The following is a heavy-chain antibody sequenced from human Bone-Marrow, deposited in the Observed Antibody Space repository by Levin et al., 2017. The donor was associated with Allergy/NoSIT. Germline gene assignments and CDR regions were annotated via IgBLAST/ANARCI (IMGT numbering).Heavy chain of an antibody. V-gene: IGHV7-4-1*02. CDR3: ASDITVAGSKAMDV. D-gene: IGHD6-19*01. CDR1: GYTFTNYA. Sequence: ASVKVSCKASGYTFTNYAVNWLRQAPGQGPEWMGWISTKTGIPRYAQGFRGRFDFSLDTSVSTANLQISSLKAEDTAVYYWASDITVAGSKAMDVWGQGTTVTVSS. CDR2: ISTKTGIP. J-gene: IGHJ6*02.